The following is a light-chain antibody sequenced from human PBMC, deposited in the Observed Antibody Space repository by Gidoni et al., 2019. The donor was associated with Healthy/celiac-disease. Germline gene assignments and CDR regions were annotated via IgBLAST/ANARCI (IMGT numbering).Light chain of an antibody. CDR1: QSVLFSSNNKNY. V-gene: IGKV4-1*01. CDR3: QQYYVTPIT. Sequence: DIVMPQSPDSLAVSLGERATINCKSSQSVLFSSNNKNYLAWYQQKPGQPPRLLIYWASTRESGVPDRFSGSGSGTDFTLTITSLQAEDVAVYFCQQYYVTPITFGQGTRLEIK. J-gene: IGKJ5*01. CDR2: WAS.